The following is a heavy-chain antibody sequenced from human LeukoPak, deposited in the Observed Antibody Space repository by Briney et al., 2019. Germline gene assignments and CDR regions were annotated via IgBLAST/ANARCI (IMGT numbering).Heavy chain of an antibody. V-gene: IGHV4-31*03. CDR2: VYYSGST. D-gene: IGHD2-2*01. CDR3: ARVVPAAIGFSRPYYFDY. CDR1: GGSISSGGYY. Sequence: PSQTLSLTCTVSGGSISSGGYYWSWIRQHPGKGLEWIGDVYYSGSTYHNPSLKSRVTISVDTSKNQFSLKLSSVTAADTAVYYCARVVPAAIGFSRPYYFDYWGQGTLVTVSS. J-gene: IGHJ4*02.